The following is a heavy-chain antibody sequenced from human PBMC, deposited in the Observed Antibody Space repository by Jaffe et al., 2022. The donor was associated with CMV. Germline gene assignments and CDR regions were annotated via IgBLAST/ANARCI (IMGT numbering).Heavy chain of an antibody. V-gene: IGHV1-69*01. J-gene: IGHJ2*01. Sequence: QVQLVQSGAEVKKPGSSVKVSCKASGGTFSSYAISWVRQAPGQGLEWMGGIIPIFGTANYAQKFQGRVTITADESTSTAYMELSSLRSEDTAVYYCARSDNGKWLQTRWYFDLWGRGTLVTVSS. D-gene: IGHD3-22*01. CDR2: IIPIFGTA. CDR1: GGTFSSYA. CDR3: ARSDNGKWLQTRWYFDL.